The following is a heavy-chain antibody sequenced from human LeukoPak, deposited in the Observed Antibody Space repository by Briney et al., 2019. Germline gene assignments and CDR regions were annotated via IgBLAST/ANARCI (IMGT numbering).Heavy chain of an antibody. CDR3: ARGRTMVRGVIKIYYYYMDV. V-gene: IGHV4-4*07. CDR1: GGSVRIDY. D-gene: IGHD3-10*01. J-gene: IGHJ6*03. Sequence: SETLSLTCTVSGGSVRIDYWTWIRQPAGQGLEWIGRIFSSGYTNYNPSLQSRVTLSVDTSTNQFSLKLSSVTAADTAVYYCARGRTMVRGVIKIYYYYMDVWGKGTTVTVSS. CDR2: IFSSGYT.